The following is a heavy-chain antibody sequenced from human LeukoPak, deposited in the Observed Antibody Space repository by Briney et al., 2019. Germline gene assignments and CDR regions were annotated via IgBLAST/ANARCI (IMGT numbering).Heavy chain of an antibody. V-gene: IGHV1-8*01. J-gene: IGHJ4*02. CDR2: MNPNSGNT. CDR1: GYTFTTYD. D-gene: IGHD6-13*01. Sequence: ASVKVSCKASGYTFTTYDINWVRQATGQGLEWMGWMNPNSGNTGYAQKFQGRVTMTRNASISTAYMELSSLRSDDTAVYYCARVGYSSSWLFDYWGQGTLVTVSS. CDR3: ARVGYSSSWLFDY.